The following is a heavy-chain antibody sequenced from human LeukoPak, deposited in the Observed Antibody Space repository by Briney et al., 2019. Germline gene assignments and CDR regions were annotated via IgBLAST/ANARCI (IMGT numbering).Heavy chain of an antibody. CDR3: ARVAQPGDSSGYYYGIEGPPDY. Sequence: GASVKVSCKASGYTFTGYYMHWVRQAPGQGLEWMGWINPNSGGTHYAQRFQGRVTMTTDTSTSTAYMELRSLRSDDTAVYYCARVAQPGDSSGYYYGIEGPPDYWGQGTLVTVSS. CDR1: GYTFTGYY. CDR2: INPNSGGT. V-gene: IGHV1-2*02. D-gene: IGHD3-22*01. J-gene: IGHJ4*02.